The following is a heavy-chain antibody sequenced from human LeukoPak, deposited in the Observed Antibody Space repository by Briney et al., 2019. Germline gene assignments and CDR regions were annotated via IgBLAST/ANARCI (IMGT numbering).Heavy chain of an antibody. D-gene: IGHD1-26*01. J-gene: IGHJ4*02. V-gene: IGHV3-23*01. CDR2: ISDSGGST. CDR3: AKAPYSANYYFDH. CDR1: GFTFSTFT. Sequence: GGSLRLSCAASGFTFSTFTMTWVRQAPGKGLEWVSAISDSGGSTSYADSVKGRFSISRDNSKNMLSLQMNGLRAEDTAIYYCAKAPYSANYYFDHWGQGTLVTVSS.